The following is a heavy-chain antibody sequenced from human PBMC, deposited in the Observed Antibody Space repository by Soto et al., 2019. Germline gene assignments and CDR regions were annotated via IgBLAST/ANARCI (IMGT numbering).Heavy chain of an antibody. CDR2: IYYSGST. CDR3: ARTGDSSGYYYYYYYGMDV. CDR1: GGSVSSGSYY. J-gene: IGHJ6*02. V-gene: IGHV4-61*01. Sequence: SETLSLTCTVSGGSVSSGSYYWSWIRQPPGKGLEWIGYIYYSGSTNYNPSLKSRVTISVDTSKNQFSLKLSSVTAADTAVYYCARTGDSSGYYYYYYYGMDVWGQGPTVTVSS. D-gene: IGHD3-22*01.